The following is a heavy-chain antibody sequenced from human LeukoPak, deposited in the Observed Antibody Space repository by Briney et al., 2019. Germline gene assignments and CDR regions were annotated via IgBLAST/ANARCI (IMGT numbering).Heavy chain of an antibody. CDR3: ARGAPRSVFDWLTTQTGVEYYFDY. Sequence: GASVKVSCKASGYTFTGYSMHWVRQAPGQGLEWMGWINPNSGGTNYAQKFQGRVTMTRDTSISTAYMELSRLRSDDTAVYYCARGAPRSVFDWLTTQTGVEYYFDYWGQGTLVTVSS. J-gene: IGHJ4*02. D-gene: IGHD3-9*01. V-gene: IGHV1-2*02. CDR2: INPNSGGT. CDR1: GYTFTGYS.